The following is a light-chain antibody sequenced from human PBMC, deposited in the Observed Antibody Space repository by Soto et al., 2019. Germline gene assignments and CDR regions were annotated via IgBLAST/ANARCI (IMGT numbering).Light chain of an antibody. CDR1: SSDVGRYNY. V-gene: IGLV2-8*01. J-gene: IGLJ3*02. CDR2: EVT. Sequence: QSVLTQPPSASGSPGQSVTISCTGTSSDVGRYNYVSWYQQHPGKAPRLMVYEVTKRPSGVPARFSGSKSGNTASLTVSGLQAEDEADYYCSSHAGIKNVVFGGGTRSPS. CDR3: SSHAGIKNVV.